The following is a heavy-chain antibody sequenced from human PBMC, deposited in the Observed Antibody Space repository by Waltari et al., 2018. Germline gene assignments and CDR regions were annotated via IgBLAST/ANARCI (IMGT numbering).Heavy chain of an antibody. Sequence: EVQLLESGGGLVQPGGSLRLSCAASGFTFSSYAMSWVRQAPGKGLEWVSAISGSGGSTYYADSVKGRFTISRDNSKNTLYLQMNSLRAEDTALYYCAKGSCSSTSCYDEGGIYYYYYMDVWGKGTTVTVSS. CDR3: AKGSCSSTSCYDEGGIYYYYYMDV. V-gene: IGHV3-23*01. CDR1: GFTFSSYA. D-gene: IGHD2-2*01. CDR2: ISGSGGST. J-gene: IGHJ6*03.